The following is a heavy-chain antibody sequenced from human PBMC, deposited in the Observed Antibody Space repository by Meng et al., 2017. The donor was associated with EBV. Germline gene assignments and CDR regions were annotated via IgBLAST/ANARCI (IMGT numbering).Heavy chain of an antibody. CDR1: GYAFTSYI. CDR3: VRGPPVGVPGPGDY. D-gene: IGHD2-21*01. Sequence: QVQLVRSGAEVKTPGASGKVSWKASGYAFTSYILHWVRQAPGQRLEWMGWINVGVGYTKYSQKFQGRVTISSDTSATTGYMELSSLRSEDTAVYYCVRGPPVGVPGPGDYWGQGTLVTVSS. V-gene: IGHV1-3*01. J-gene: IGHJ4*02. CDR2: INVGVGYT.